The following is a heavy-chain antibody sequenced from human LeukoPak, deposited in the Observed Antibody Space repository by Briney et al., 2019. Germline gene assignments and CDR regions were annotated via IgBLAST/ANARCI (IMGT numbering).Heavy chain of an antibody. V-gene: IGHV4-59*08. D-gene: IGHD6-19*01. J-gene: IGHJ2*01. CDR1: GGSTSSYY. CDR3: ARRIWADWYFDL. CDR2: IYYSGST. Sequence: PSETLSLTCTVSGGSTSSYYWSWIRQPPGKGLEWIGYIYYSGSTTYNPSLKSRVTISVDTSKNQFSLKLSSVTAADTAVYYCARRIWADWYFDLWGRGTLVTVSS.